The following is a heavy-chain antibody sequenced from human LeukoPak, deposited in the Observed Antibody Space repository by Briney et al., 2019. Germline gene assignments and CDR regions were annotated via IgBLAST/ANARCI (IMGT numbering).Heavy chain of an antibody. CDR3: ARPHGSVVVPAASDY. D-gene: IGHD2-2*01. Sequence: GGSLRLSCAASGFTFTSYTMTWVRQAPGKGLEWVSYISSSGSTIYYADSVKGRFTISRDNAKNSLYLQMNSLRAEDTAVYYCARPHGSVVVPAASDYWGQGTLVTVSS. CDR2: ISSSGSTI. J-gene: IGHJ4*02. CDR1: GFTFTSYT. V-gene: IGHV3-48*04.